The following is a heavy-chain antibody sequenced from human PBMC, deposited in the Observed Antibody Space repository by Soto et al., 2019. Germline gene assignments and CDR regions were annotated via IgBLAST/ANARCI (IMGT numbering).Heavy chain of an antibody. D-gene: IGHD3-9*01. Sequence: SETLSLTCTVPGGSISSYYWSWIRQPPGKGLEWIGYIYYSGSTNYNPSLKSRVTISVDTSKNQFSLKLSSVTAADTAVYYCARSLRYFDWSYMDVWGKGTTVTVSS. CDR1: GGSISSYY. CDR2: IYYSGST. J-gene: IGHJ6*03. CDR3: ARSLRYFDWSYMDV. V-gene: IGHV4-59*08.